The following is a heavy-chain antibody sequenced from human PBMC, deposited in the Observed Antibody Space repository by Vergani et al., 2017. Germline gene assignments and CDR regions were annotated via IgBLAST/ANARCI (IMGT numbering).Heavy chain of an antibody. Sequence: EVRLVESGGRLVQPGRSLRLSCAASGFTFDDYAMHWVRQIPGKGLEWVSSISSSGTNIFYADSVKGRFTISKDDDKSSLYLQMNSLRLEDTAQYYCARMDTEQLVDSYHPEFDYWGQGTLVSVSS. CDR1: GFTFDDYA. CDR2: ISSSGTNI. J-gene: IGHJ4*02. V-gene: IGHV3-21*02. CDR3: ARMDTEQLVDSYHPEFDY. D-gene: IGHD6-6*01.